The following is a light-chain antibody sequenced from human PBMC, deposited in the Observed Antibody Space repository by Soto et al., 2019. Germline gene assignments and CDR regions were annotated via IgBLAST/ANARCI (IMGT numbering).Light chain of an antibody. V-gene: IGKV1-5*03. J-gene: IGKJ1*01. CDR3: QYWDDYSWT. Sequence: DIPMTPSPSTLSASVGDRVTITCRASQSITDWLAWYQQKPGKAPKFLIYKASNLEGGVPSRFSGSGSGTEFTLTISSVQPDDVATYYCQYWDDYSWTFGQGTKVEIK. CDR2: KAS. CDR1: QSITDW.